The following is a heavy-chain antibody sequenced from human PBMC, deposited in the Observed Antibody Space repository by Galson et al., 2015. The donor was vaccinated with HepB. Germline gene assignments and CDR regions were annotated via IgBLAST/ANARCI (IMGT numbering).Heavy chain of an antibody. V-gene: IGHV1-18*04. CDR3: ARDLERVYHYDSSAYSNPSDY. J-gene: IGHJ4*02. D-gene: IGHD3-22*01. Sequence: SVKVSCKASGYIFPSFGISWLRQAPGQGLEWMGWISAYKGNTNFAQKFQGRITMTTDTSTSTAYMELRSLRSDDTAVYYCARDLERVYHYDSSAYSNPSDYWGQGTLATVSS. CDR2: ISAYKGNT. CDR1: GYIFPSFG.